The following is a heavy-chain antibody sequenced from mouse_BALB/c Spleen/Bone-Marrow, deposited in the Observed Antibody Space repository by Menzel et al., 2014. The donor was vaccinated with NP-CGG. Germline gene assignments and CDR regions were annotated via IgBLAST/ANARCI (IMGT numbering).Heavy chain of an antibody. V-gene: IGHV1-55*01. CDR1: GYNFTSYC. CDR2: IYPGSGST. J-gene: IGHJ3*01. D-gene: IGHD3-1*01. CDR3: ARFSQLGLLAY. Sequence: VQLQQSGAELVKPGTSVKLSCKASGYNFTSYCINWVKLRPGQGLEWIGDIYPGSGSTNYNEKFKSKATLTVDTSSSPACMQLSSLASEDSALYYCARFSQLGLLAYWGQGTLVTVSA.